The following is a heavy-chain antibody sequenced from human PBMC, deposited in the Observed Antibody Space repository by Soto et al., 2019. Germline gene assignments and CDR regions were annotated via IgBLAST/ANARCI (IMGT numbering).Heavy chain of an antibody. CDR2: IYYSGGT. D-gene: IGHD5-18*01. CDR3: ARMDTAMVDFDY. J-gene: IGHJ4*02. CDR1: GGYISSSSYY. Sequence: SETLSLTCTVSGGYISSSSYYWGWIRQPPGKGLEGMGYIYYSGGTDYNPSLKSRVTISVDTSKNQFSLKLSSVTAPATAVYYCARMDTAMVDFDYWGQGTLVTVSS. V-gene: IGHV4-61*05.